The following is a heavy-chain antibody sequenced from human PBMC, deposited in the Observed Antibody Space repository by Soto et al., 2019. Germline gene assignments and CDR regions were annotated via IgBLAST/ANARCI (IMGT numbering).Heavy chain of an antibody. J-gene: IGHJ6*02. CDR3: ARSEYTAMVYYYYYYGMDV. CDR1: GFTFSSYA. Sequence: QVQLVESGGGVVQPGRSLRLSCAASGFTFSSYAMHWVRQAPGKGLEWVAVISYDGSNKYYADSVKGRFTISRDNSKNKLYLQMNSLSAEDTAVYYCARSEYTAMVYYYYYYGMDVWGQGTTVTVSS. CDR2: ISYDGSNK. V-gene: IGHV3-30-3*01. D-gene: IGHD5-18*01.